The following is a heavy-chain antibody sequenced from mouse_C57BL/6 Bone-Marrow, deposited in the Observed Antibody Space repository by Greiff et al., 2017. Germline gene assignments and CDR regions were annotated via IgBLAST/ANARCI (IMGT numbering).Heavy chain of an antibody. Sequence: VQLQQPGAELVKPGASVKLSCKASGYTFTSYWMHWVKQRPGQGLEWIGMIHPNSGSTNYNEKFKSKATLTVDKSSSTAYMQVSSLTSEDSAVYYCARSKSHSNYDYWGQGTTLTVSS. CDR2: IHPNSGST. CDR3: ARSKSHSNYDY. V-gene: IGHV1-64*01. J-gene: IGHJ2*01. CDR1: GYTFTSYW. D-gene: IGHD2-5*01.